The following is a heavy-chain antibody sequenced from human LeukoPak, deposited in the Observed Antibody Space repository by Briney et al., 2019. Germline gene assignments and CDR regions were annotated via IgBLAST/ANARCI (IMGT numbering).Heavy chain of an antibody. CDR2: IYYSGST. D-gene: IGHD2-2*01. CDR3: AREPAVPYCSSTSCSSYYYYYGMDV. V-gene: IGHV4-59*01. J-gene: IGHJ6*02. Sequence: SETLSLTCTVSGGSISSYYWSWIRQPPGKGLEWIGYIYYSGSTNYNPSLKSRVTISVDTSKNQFSLKLSSVAAADTAVYYCAREPAVPYCSSTSCSSYYYYYGMDVWGQGTTVTVSS. CDR1: GGSISSYY.